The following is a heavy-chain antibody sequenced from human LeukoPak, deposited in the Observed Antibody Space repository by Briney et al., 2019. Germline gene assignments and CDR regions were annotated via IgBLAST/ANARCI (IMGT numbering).Heavy chain of an antibody. CDR1: GFTFSNYW. V-gene: IGHV3-74*01. CDR3: VRDLILVWTPGDDFDH. D-gene: IGHD3-16*01. CDR2: INERATII. J-gene: IGHJ4*02. Sequence: GGSLRLSCAASGFTFSNYWMHRVRQAPGKGLEWVSRINERATIISYADSVKGRFTISRENARNTLYLQMNSLTAEDTAVYYCVRDLILVWTPGDDFDHWGQGTLVTVSS.